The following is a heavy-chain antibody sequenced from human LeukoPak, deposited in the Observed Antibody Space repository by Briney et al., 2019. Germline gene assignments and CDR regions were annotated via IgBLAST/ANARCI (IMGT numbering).Heavy chain of an antibody. V-gene: IGHV1-18*01. CDR3: ARKVSWSGYCDY. Sequence: GASVKVSCTAFGYTFTSYGISWVRQAPGQGLEWVGWISTYNGNTKYGQKFQDRVTMTADTSTSTAYMELRSLRSGDTAVYYCARKVSWSGYCDYWGQGTLVTVSS. CDR1: GYTFTSYG. D-gene: IGHD3-3*01. J-gene: IGHJ4*02. CDR2: ISTYNGNT.